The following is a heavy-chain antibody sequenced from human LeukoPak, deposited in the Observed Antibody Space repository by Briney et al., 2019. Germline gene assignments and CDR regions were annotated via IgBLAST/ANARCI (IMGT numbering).Heavy chain of an antibody. CDR3: AKDGGLWVSAHWGDS. CDR1: GFTFSSYG. D-gene: IGHD7-27*01. CDR2: ITTSDGNT. Sequence: PGGSLRLSCAASGFTFSSYGMHWVRQAPGKGLEWVSTITTSDGNTYYADSVKGRFTVSRDNSMNTLFLQMNSLRAEDTAVYYCAKDGGLWVSAHWGDSWGRGTLVTVSS. J-gene: IGHJ4*02. V-gene: IGHV3-23*01.